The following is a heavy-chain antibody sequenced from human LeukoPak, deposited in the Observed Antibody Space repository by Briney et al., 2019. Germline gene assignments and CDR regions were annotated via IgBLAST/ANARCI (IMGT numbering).Heavy chain of an antibody. D-gene: IGHD6-13*01. CDR2: IIPILGIA. J-gene: IGHJ4*02. CDR1: VGTFSSYA. CDR3: ARYLLHTIAAGGY. V-gene: IGHV1-69*04. Sequence: SVNVSCMASVGTFSSYAISWVRPAPGQGREWLGRIIPILGIANYAQKFQGRVTITADKSTSTAYMELSSLRSEDTAVYYCARYLLHTIAAGGYWGQGTLVTVSS.